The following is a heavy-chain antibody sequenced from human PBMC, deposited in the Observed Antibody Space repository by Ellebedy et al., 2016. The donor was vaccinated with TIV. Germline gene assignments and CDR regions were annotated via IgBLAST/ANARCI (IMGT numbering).Heavy chain of an antibody. CDR2: ISSSSSYI. CDR1: GFTFSSYS. J-gene: IGHJ6*02. V-gene: IGHV3-21*01. CDR3: ARDFGELPYYYYYGMDV. D-gene: IGHD1-26*01. Sequence: PGGSLRLSCAASGFTFSSYSMNWVRQAPGKGLEWVSSISSSSSYIYYADSVKGRFTISRDDAKNSLYLHMNSLRAEDTAVYYCARDFGELPYYYYYGMDVWGQGTTVTVSS.